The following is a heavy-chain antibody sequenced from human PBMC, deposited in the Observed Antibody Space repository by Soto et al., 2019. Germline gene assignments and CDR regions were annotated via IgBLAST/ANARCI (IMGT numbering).Heavy chain of an antibody. CDR3: ARGIYYDILTPAYFDY. CDR2: ISHDGSNK. CDR1: GFTFSGYT. J-gene: IGHJ4*02. Sequence: GGSLRLSCAASGFTFSGYTMHWVRQAPGKGLEWVAVISHDGSNKYYADSVKGRFTISRDDSKNTLYLQMNSLRPEDTAVYYCARGIYYDILTPAYFDYWGQGTLVTVSS. V-gene: IGHV3-30-3*01. D-gene: IGHD3-9*01.